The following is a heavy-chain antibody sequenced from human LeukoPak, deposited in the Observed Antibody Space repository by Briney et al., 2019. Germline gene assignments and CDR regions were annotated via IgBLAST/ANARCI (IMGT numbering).Heavy chain of an antibody. CDR3: ARLVRGVGYWYFDL. Sequence: SETLSLTCTVSGGSISSSSYYWGWIRQPPGKGLEWIGSIYYSGSIYYNPSLKSRVTISVDTSKNQFSLKLSSVTAADTAVYYCARLVRGVGYWYFDLWGRGTLVTVSS. CDR2: IYYSGSI. J-gene: IGHJ2*01. V-gene: IGHV4-39*07. CDR1: GGSISSSSYY. D-gene: IGHD3-10*01.